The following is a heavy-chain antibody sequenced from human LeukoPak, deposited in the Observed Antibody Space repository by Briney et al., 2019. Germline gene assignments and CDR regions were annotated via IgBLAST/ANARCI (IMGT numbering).Heavy chain of an antibody. CDR3: ISINYNFDY. V-gene: IGHV3-48*04. CDR1: GFTFSDYS. CDR2: ISSSGTTI. Sequence: GGSLRLSCAASGFTFSDYSMNWVRQAPGKGLEWVSYISSSGTTIDYVDSVKGRFTVSRDNAKNSLFLQMNSLRAGDTAMYYCISINYNFDYWGQGTLVTVSS. D-gene: IGHD3-3*02. J-gene: IGHJ4*02.